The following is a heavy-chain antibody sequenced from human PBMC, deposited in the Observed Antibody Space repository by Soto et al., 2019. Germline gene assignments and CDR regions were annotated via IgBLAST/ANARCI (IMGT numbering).Heavy chain of an antibody. CDR1: GGTFSSYT. CDR3: ARDLGDTTMVEGY. D-gene: IGHD5-18*01. V-gene: IGHV1-69*04. J-gene: IGHJ4*02. Sequence: SVKVSCKASGGTFSSYTFSWVRQAPGQGLEWMGRIVPILGITNYAQKLQGRVTITADTYTFTAYMELSSLRSEDTAVYYCARDLGDTTMVEGYWGQGTPVTVSS. CDR2: IVPILGIT.